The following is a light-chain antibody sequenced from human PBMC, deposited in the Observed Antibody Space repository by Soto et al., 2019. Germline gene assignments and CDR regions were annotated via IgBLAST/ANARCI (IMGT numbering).Light chain of an antibody. CDR2: SAS. CDR3: QQYGSSLFT. V-gene: IGKV3-20*01. CDR1: QRVSANY. J-gene: IGKJ3*01. Sequence: ELVLTQSPGTLSLSPGERATLSCRASQRVSANYLAWYQQKPGQAHRLLIYSASTRATGIPDRFSGSGSGTDFTLTISRLEPEDFAVYYCQQYGSSLFTFGPGTKVDIK.